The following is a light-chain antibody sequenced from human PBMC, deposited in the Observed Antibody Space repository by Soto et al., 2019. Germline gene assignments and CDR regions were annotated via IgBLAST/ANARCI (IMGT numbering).Light chain of an antibody. CDR2: VAS. CDR3: QQADSFPFP. Sequence: DIQLTQSPSSVSASVGDRVTITCRASQDIGTWLAWYQQKPGKAPKLLIYVASNLQSGVPSRFSGAGSWTDFNLTITSLQPEDFATYHCQQADSFPFPFGPWTKVDFK. J-gene: IGKJ3*01. CDR1: QDIGTW. V-gene: IGKV1-12*01.